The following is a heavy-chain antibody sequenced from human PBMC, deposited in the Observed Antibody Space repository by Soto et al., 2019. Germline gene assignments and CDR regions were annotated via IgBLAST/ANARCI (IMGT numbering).Heavy chain of an antibody. J-gene: IGHJ6*02. Sequence: SETLSLTCTVSGGSVSSGGYFWSWLRQSPGKRLEWIAYIYYSGSTNYNPSLKSRATISVDTSKSQVSLTLTSMTAADAALYYCARSPNYYYYGFDVWGQGTAVTVSS. CDR1: GGSVSSGGYF. CDR3: ARSPNYYYYGFDV. D-gene: IGHD3-10*01. CDR2: IYYSGST. V-gene: IGHV4-61*08.